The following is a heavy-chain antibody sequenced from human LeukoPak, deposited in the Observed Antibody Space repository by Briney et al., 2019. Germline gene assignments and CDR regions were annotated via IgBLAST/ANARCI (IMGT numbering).Heavy chain of an antibody. D-gene: IGHD1-26*01. V-gene: IGHV4-39*01. Sequence: SETLSLTCTVSGGSISSSSYYWGWIRQPPGEGLEWIGSIYYSGSTYYNPSLKSRVTISVDTSKNQFSLKLSSVTAADTAVYYCASREWELLRSFDYWGQGTLVTVSS. J-gene: IGHJ4*02. CDR3: ASREWELLRSFDY. CDR1: GGSISSSSYY. CDR2: IYYSGST.